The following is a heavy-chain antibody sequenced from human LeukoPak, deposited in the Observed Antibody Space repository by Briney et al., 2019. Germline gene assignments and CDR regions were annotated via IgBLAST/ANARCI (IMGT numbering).Heavy chain of an antibody. J-gene: IGHJ4*02. Sequence: ASVKVSCKASGYTFTSYGISWVRQAPGQGLEWMGWISAYNGNTNYAQKLQGRVTMTTDTSTSTAYMELRSLRSDDTAVYYCARESDYGDYGGWGYYFDYWGQGTLVTVSS. D-gene: IGHD4-17*01. CDR3: ARESDYGDYGGWGYYFDY. V-gene: IGHV1-18*01. CDR1: GYTFTSYG. CDR2: ISAYNGNT.